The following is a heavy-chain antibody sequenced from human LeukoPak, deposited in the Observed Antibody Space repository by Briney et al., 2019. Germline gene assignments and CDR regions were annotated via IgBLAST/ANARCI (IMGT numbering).Heavy chain of an antibody. CDR1: GGSIVSYY. Sequence: SETLSLTCTVSGGSIVSYYWSWIRQPPGKGLEWIGYIYYTGSTNYDPSLKSRVTISVDTSKNQFSLKLSSVTAADTAVYYCARYLAAGYFDLWGRGTLVTVSS. D-gene: IGHD6-25*01. V-gene: IGHV4-59*08. J-gene: IGHJ2*01. CDR3: ARYLAAGYFDL. CDR2: IYYTGST.